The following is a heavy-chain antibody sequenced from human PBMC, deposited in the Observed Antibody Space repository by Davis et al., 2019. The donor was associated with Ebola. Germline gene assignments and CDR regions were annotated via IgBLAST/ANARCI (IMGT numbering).Heavy chain of an antibody. V-gene: IGHV3-11*03. CDR2: ITPSSSYA. CDR1: GFTFSNSY. Sequence: PGGSLRLSCVASGFTFSNSYMSWIRQAPGKGLEWVSYITPSSSYANYADSVRGRFTVSRDDAKNSLFLQMDSLRADDTAVYYCAKSFLITGSHMSEFRGVDYWGQGTVVTVSS. CDR3: AKSFLITGSHMSEFRGVDY. J-gene: IGHJ4*02. D-gene: IGHD2-8*02.